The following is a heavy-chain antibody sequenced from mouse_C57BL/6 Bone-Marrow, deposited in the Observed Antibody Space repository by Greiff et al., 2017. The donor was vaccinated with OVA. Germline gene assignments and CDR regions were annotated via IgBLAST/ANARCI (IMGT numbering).Heavy chain of an antibody. CDR1: GFTFSSYG. CDR2: ISSGGSYT. V-gene: IGHV5-6*01. Sequence: EVKVVESGGDLVKPGGSLKLSCAASGFTFSSYGMSWVRQTPDKRLEWVATISSGGSYTYYPDSVKGRFTISRDNAKNTLYLQMSSLKSEDTAMYYCARQEDYAMDYWGQGTSVTVSS. CDR3: ARQEDYAMDY. J-gene: IGHJ4*01.